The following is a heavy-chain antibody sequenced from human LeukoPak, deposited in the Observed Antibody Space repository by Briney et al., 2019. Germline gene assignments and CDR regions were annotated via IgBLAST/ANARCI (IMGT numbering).Heavy chain of an antibody. CDR2: ISGDGRNI. D-gene: IGHD3-9*01. J-gene: IGHJ6*02. CDR3: TRDLMDYDVSTGLHHYYMDV. V-gene: IGHV3-74*01. CDR1: GFTFSSYW. Sequence: GGPLRLSCAASGFTFSSYWMHWVRQDPRKGLVWVSRISGDGRNINYADSVRGRFTISRDNAKNTLYLQMNTLRVEDTAVYYCTRDLMDYDVSTGLHHYYMDVWGQGTTVTVSS.